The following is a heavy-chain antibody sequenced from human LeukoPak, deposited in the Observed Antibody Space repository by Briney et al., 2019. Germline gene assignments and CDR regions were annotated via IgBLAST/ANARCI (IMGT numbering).Heavy chain of an antibody. D-gene: IGHD6-6*01. V-gene: IGHV3-23*01. CDR3: AKRGHSSSSGAPDFDY. Sequence: PGGSLRLSCSASGFTFGSYAMSWVRQAPGKGLEWVSTISSSAGNTYYADSVKGRFTISRDNSKNTLNVQMNSLRAEDTAVYYCAKRGHSSSSGAPDFDYWGQGTLVTVSS. CDR1: GFTFGSYA. J-gene: IGHJ4*02. CDR2: ISSSAGNT.